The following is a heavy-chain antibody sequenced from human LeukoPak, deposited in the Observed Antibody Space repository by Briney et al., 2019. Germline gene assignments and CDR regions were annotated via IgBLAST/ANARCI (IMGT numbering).Heavy chain of an antibody. Sequence: GGSLRLSCAASGFTFSSYWMSWVRQAPGKGLEWVANIKQDGSEKYYVDSVKARFTISRDNAKNSLYLQMNSLRAEDTAVYYCAREGGGPFDLASTNYYYYYMDVWGKGTTVTVSS. CDR2: IKQDGSEK. J-gene: IGHJ6*03. V-gene: IGHV3-7*01. D-gene: IGHD2-2*01. CDR1: GFTFSSYW. CDR3: AREGGGPFDLASTNYYYYYMDV.